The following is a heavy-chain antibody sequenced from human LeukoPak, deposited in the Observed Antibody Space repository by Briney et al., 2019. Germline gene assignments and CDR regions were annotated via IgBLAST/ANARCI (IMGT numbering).Heavy chain of an antibody. CDR1: GFTFSSYG. Sequence: GGSLRLSCAASGFTFSSYGMHWVHQAPGKGLEWVAFIRYDGSNKYYADSVKGRFTISRDNSKNTLYLQMNSLRAEDTAVYYCAKGGVLSVLRFLEWLFDYWGQGTLVTVSS. CDR2: IRYDGSNK. D-gene: IGHD3-3*01. V-gene: IGHV3-30*02. J-gene: IGHJ4*02. CDR3: AKGGVLSVLRFLEWLFDY.